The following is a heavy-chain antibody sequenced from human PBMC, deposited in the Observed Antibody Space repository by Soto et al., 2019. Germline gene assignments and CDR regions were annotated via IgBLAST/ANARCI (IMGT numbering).Heavy chain of an antibody. CDR1: GFTFSSYG. D-gene: IGHD5-12*01. J-gene: IGHJ4*02. Sequence: GSLILSCAASGFTFSSYGMHWVRQAPGKGLEWVAVISYDGSNKYYADSVKGRFTISRDNSKNTLYLQMNSLRAEDTAVYYCAKDGGRDGYNYYSDYWGQGTLVTVSS. V-gene: IGHV3-30*18. CDR3: AKDGGRDGYNYYSDY. CDR2: ISYDGSNK.